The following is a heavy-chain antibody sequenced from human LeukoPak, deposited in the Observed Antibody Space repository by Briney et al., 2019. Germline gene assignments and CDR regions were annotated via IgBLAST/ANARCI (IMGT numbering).Heavy chain of an antibody. D-gene: IGHD3-10*01. CDR3: AKSDGSGTYYNAFDY. J-gene: IGHJ4*02. CDR2: ISWNSGSI. V-gene: IGHV3-9*01. CDR1: GFTFDDYA. Sequence: SGGSLRLSCAASGFTFDDYAMHWVRQAPGKGLEWVSGISWNSGSIGYADSVEGRFTISRDNAKNSLYLQMSSLRAEDTALYYCAKSDGSGTYYNAFDYWGQGTLVTVSS.